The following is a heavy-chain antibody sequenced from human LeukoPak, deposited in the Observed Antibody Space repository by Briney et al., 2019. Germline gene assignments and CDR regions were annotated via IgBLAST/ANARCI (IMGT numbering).Heavy chain of an antibody. Sequence: PGGSLRLSCAASGFTFSSYWMHWVRQAPGKGLVWVSRISSDGTSTSYADSVKGRFTISRDNAKNTLYLQMNSLRAEDTAVYYCAGGYRYFHHWCQGTLVTVSS. CDR1: GFTFSSYW. J-gene: IGHJ1*01. D-gene: IGHD1-1*01. V-gene: IGHV3-74*01. CDR3: AGGYRYFHH. CDR2: ISSDGTST.